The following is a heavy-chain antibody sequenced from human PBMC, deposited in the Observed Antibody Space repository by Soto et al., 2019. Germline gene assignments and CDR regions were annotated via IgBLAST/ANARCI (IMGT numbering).Heavy chain of an antibody. V-gene: IGHV1-18*01. Sequence: ASVKVSCKASGYTFTSYGISWVRQAPGQGLEWMGWISAYNGNTNYAQKLQGRVTMTTDTSTSTAYMELRSLRSDDTAVYYCARVVSTDYYDSSGWCDYWGQGTLVTV. D-gene: IGHD3-22*01. J-gene: IGHJ4*02. CDR1: GYTFTSYG. CDR2: ISAYNGNT. CDR3: ARVVSTDYYDSSGWCDY.